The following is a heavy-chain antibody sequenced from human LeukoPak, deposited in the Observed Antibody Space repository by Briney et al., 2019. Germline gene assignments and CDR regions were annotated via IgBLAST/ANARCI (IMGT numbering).Heavy chain of an antibody. Sequence: ASVKVSCKASGYTFTSYAMNWVRQAPGQGLEWMGWINTNTGNPTYAQGFTGRFVFSLDTSVSTAYLQISSLKAEDTAVYYCARGGHCSGGSCYSGDNGEFDYWGQGTLVTVSS. CDR1: GYTFTSYA. CDR3: ARGGHCSGGSCYSGDNGEFDY. D-gene: IGHD2-15*01. J-gene: IGHJ4*02. V-gene: IGHV7-4-1*02. CDR2: INTNTGNP.